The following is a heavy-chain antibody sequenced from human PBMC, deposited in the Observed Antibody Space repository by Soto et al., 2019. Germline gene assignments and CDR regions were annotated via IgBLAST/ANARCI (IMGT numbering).Heavy chain of an antibody. CDR3: AKESRPGGLYYYDSSGYLPSYYFDY. CDR1: GYSFTSYD. CDR2: MNPNSGNT. Sequence: ASVKVSCKASGYSFTSYDINWVRQATGQGLEWMGWMNPNSGNTGYAQKFQGRVTMTRNTSISTAYMELNSLRAEDTAVYYCAKESRPGGLYYYDSSGYLPSYYFDYWGQGTLVTVSS. V-gene: IGHV1-8*01. D-gene: IGHD3-22*01. J-gene: IGHJ4*02.